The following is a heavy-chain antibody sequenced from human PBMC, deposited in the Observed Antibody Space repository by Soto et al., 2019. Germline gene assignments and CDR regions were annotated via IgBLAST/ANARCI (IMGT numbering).Heavy chain of an antibody. CDR3: ARVPDTAMVGFYYYYGMDV. Sequence: GVSVKVSCKASGGALSSYSISWVLQAPGEGLEWMGGILPIFGTANYAQKFQGRVTITADESTSTAYMELSSLRSEDTAVYYCARVPDTAMVGFYYYYGMDVWGQGTTVTVSS. J-gene: IGHJ6*02. D-gene: IGHD5-18*01. CDR1: GGALSSYS. CDR2: ILPIFGTA. V-gene: IGHV1-69*13.